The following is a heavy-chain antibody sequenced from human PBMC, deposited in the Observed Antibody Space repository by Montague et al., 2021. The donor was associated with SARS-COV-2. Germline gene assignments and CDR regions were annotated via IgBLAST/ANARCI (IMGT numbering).Heavy chain of an antibody. CDR2: ISYDGSNK. D-gene: IGHD2-15*01. J-gene: IGHJ4*02. CDR1: GFTFSSYA. Sequence: LRLSCAASGFTFSSYAMHWVRQAPGKGLEWVAVISYDGSNKYYADSVKGRFTISRDNSKNTLYLQMNSLRAEDTAVYYCAKESSSGFDYWGQGTLVTVSS. CDR3: AKESSSGFDY. V-gene: IGHV3-30-3*01.